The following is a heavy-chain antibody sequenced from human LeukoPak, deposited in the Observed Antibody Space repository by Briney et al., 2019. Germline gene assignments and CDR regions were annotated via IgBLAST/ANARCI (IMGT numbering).Heavy chain of an antibody. J-gene: IGHJ4*02. Sequence: SETLSLTCAVYGGSFSGYYWSWIRQPPGKGLEWIGEINHSGSTNYNPSLKSRVTISVDTSKNQFSLKLSSVTAADTAVYYCASGPYCSGGSCYFDHWGQGTLVTVSS. CDR1: GGSFSGYY. V-gene: IGHV4-34*01. D-gene: IGHD2-15*01. CDR3: ASGPYCSGGSCYFDH. CDR2: INHSGST.